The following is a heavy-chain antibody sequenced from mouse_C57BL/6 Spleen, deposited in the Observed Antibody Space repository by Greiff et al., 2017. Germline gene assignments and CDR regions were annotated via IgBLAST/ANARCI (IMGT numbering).Heavy chain of an antibody. D-gene: IGHD4-1*01. V-gene: IGHV5-4*01. CDR2: ISDGGSYT. J-gene: IGHJ2*01. CDR3: ARGGLTGDYYFDY. CDR1: GFTFSSYA. Sequence: EVQVVESGGGLVKPGGSLKLSCAASGFTFSSYAMSWVRQTPEKRLEWVATISDGGSYTYYPDNVKGRFTISRGNAKNNLYLQMSHLKSEDTAMYYCARGGLTGDYYFDYWGQGTTLTVSS.